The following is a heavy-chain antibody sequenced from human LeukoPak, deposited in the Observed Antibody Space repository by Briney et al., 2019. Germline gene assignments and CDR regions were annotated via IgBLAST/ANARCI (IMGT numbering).Heavy chain of an antibody. CDR3: AGGFPGGV. D-gene: IGHD3-3*01. CDR1: GFSFSKYI. CDR2: ISSSSSTI. V-gene: IGHV3-48*01. J-gene: IGHJ6*04. Sequence: PGGSLRLSCAASGFSFSKYIMNWVRQAPGKGLEWVSYISSSSSTIFYADSVQGRFTISRDNAKNPLHLQMNSLRAEDTAVYYCAGGFPGGVWGKGTTVTVSS.